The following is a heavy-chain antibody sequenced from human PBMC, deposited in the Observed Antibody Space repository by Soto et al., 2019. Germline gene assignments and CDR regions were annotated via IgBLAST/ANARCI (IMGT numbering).Heavy chain of an antibody. Sequence: QGQLVQSGPEVKKPGPSVKVSCKTSGYTFSRYGISWVRQAPGQGLEWMGWISGYNGDTNYAQKVQGRVTMTIDTPTYTVYMELRSLTSDDTAIYYCARNGQHPYYYYGMDVWRQGPTVTVSS. D-gene: IGHD2-8*01. J-gene: IGHJ6*02. CDR3: ARNGQHPYYYYGMDV. CDR1: GYTFSRYG. CDR2: ISGYNGDT. V-gene: IGHV1-18*01.